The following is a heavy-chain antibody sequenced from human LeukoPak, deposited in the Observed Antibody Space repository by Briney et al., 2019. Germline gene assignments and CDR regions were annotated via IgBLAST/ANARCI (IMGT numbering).Heavy chain of an antibody. CDR3: AREPRLLRFLEWLYDAFDI. Sequence: GASVKVSCKASGYTFTSYYMHWVRQAPGQGLEWMGIINPSGGSTSYAQKFQGKVTMTRDTSTSTVYMELSSLRSEDTAVYYCAREPRLLRFLEWLYDAFDIWGQGTMVTVSS. CDR2: INPSGGST. V-gene: IGHV1-46*01. CDR1: GYTFTSYY. J-gene: IGHJ3*02. D-gene: IGHD3-3*01.